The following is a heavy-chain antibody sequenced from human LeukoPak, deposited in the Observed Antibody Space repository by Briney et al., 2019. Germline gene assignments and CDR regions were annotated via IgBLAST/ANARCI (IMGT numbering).Heavy chain of an antibody. CDR1: GFTFSSYA. J-gene: IGHJ5*02. D-gene: IGHD6-13*01. CDR3: AKGRGVDSSSWDNWFDP. CDR2: ISGSGGST. V-gene: IGHV3-23*01. Sequence: PGGSLRLSCAASGFTFSSYAMSWVRQAPGKGLEWVSAISGSGGSTYYADSVKGRFTISRDNSKNTLYLQMNSLRAEDTAVYYCAKGRGVDSSSWDNWFDPWGQGTLVTVSS.